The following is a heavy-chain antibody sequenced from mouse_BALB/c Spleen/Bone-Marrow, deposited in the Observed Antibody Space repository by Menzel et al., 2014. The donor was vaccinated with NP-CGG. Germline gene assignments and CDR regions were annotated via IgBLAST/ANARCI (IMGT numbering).Heavy chain of an antibody. CDR1: GDSITSGY. V-gene: IGHV3-8*02. Sequence: VQLKESGPSLVKPSQTLSLTCSVTGDSITSGYWSWIRKFPGNKLEYMGFISYSSSTYYNPSLKSRISITRDTSKNLYYLQLKSVTTEDSATYYCARSGSSGYHYYAMDYWGQGTSVTVSS. CDR3: ARSGSSGYHYYAMDY. D-gene: IGHD3-1*01. J-gene: IGHJ4*01. CDR2: ISYSSST.